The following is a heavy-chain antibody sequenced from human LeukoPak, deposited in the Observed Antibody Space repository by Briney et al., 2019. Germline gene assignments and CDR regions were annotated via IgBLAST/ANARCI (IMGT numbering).Heavy chain of an antibody. CDR2: ISGSGGST. D-gene: IGHD4-17*01. CDR3: AREVSYDYGGYNDY. V-gene: IGHV3-23*01. CDR1: GFTFSSYA. J-gene: IGHJ4*02. Sequence: GGSLRLSCAASGFTFSSYAMSWVRQAPGKGLEWVSAISGSGGSTYYADSVKGRFTISRDNSKNTLYLQMNSLRAEDTAVYYCAREVSYDYGGYNDYWGQGTLVTVSS.